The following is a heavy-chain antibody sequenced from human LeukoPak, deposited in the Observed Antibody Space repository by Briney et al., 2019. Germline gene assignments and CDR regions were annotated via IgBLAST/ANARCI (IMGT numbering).Heavy chain of an antibody. D-gene: IGHD5-12*01. CDR3: AKGPDRYSGYPFDY. J-gene: IGHJ4*02. V-gene: IGHV1-2*02. CDR2: INPNSGGT. Sequence: ASVKVSCKTSGYTFTGYYIHWVRQAPGQGLEWMGWINPNSGGTNYAQKFQGRVTMTRDTSISTAYMELSRLRSDDTAVYYCAKGPDRYSGYPFDYWGQGTLVTVSS. CDR1: GYTFTGYY.